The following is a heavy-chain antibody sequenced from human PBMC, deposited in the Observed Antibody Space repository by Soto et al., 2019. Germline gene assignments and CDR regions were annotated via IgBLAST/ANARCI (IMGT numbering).Heavy chain of an antibody. D-gene: IGHD3-9*01. CDR1: GGSINSRNYY. V-gene: IGHV4-39*01. CDR3: ATRVLGDSDWFNTFDS. J-gene: IGHJ4*02. Sequence: QVHLEESGPGLVKPSETLSLTCTVSGGSINSRNYYWGWIRQAPGKGLEWIGTIYYRGSSYYNPSLKGRVAVSADTSKNQFSLRLDSLTAADTAVYFCATRVLGDSDWFNTFDSWGQGTLVTVSS. CDR2: IYYRGSS.